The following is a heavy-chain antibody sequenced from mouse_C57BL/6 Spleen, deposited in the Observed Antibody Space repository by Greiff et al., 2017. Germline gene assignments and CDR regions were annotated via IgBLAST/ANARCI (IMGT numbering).Heavy chain of an antibody. J-gene: IGHJ4*01. CDR2: IRSKSNNYAT. CDR3: VRQRTLNCYAMDY. V-gene: IGHV10-1*01. Sequence: EVQRVESGGGLVQPKGSLKLSCAASGFSFNTYAMNWVRQAPGKGLEWVARIRSKSNNYATYYADSVKDRFTSSRDDSENMLYLQMNNLKTEDTAVDSCVRQRTLNCYAMDYWGQGTSVTVSS. CDR1: GFSFNTYA.